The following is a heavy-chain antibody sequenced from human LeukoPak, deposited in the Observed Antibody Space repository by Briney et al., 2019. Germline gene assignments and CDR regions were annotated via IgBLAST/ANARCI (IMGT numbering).Heavy chain of an antibody. V-gene: IGHV4-4*07. CDR1: GGSISSYY. CDR2: MHSSGST. CDR3: ARGPPDCSSTSCYAFDAFDI. D-gene: IGHD2-2*01. Sequence: SETLSLTCTVSGGSISSYYWSWIRQPAGKGLEWIGSMHSSGSTYYNPSLKSRVTISVDTSKNQFSLKLSSVTAADTAVYYCARGPPDCSSTSCYAFDAFDIWGQGTMVTVSS. J-gene: IGHJ3*02.